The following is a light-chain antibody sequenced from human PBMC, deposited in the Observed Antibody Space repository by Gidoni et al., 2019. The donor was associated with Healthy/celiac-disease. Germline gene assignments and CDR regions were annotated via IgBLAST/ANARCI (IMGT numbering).Light chain of an antibody. CDR2: GAS. Sequence: VLTQSPGTLSLSPGERATLSCRASQRVSSSYLAWYQQKPGQAPRLLIYGASSRATGIPDRFSGSGSGTDFTLTISRLEPEDFAVYYCQQCGSSPWTFGQGTKVEIK. J-gene: IGKJ1*01. CDR3: QQCGSSPWT. V-gene: IGKV3-20*01. CDR1: QRVSSSY.